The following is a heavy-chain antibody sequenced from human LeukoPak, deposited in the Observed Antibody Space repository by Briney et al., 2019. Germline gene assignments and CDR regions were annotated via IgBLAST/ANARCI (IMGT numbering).Heavy chain of an antibody. CDR3: AKAGNWNYREYFDY. V-gene: IGHV3-23*01. CDR2: ISGSGGST. J-gene: IGHJ4*02. Sequence: GSLRLSCAASGFTFSSYAMSWVRQAPGKGLEWVSAISGSGGSTYYADSVKGRFTIFRDNSKNTLFLQMNSLRAEDTAVYYCAKAGNWNYREYFDYWGQGTLVTVSS. CDR1: GFTFSSYA. D-gene: IGHD1-7*01.